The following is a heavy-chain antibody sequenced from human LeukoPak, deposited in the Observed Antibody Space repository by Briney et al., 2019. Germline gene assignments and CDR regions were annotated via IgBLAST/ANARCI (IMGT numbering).Heavy chain of an antibody. CDR3: ARDVPYFTEYFQH. CDR2: ISSSGDTI. V-gene: IGHV3-11*04. J-gene: IGHJ1*01. CDR1: GFTFSDYY. Sequence: PGGSLRLSCAASGFTFSDYYMSWIRQAPGKGLEGVSYISSSGDTIYYADSVKGRFTVSRDNAKNSLYLQMDSLRAEDTAVYYCARDVPYFTEYFQHWGQGTLVTVSS. D-gene: IGHD3-10*01.